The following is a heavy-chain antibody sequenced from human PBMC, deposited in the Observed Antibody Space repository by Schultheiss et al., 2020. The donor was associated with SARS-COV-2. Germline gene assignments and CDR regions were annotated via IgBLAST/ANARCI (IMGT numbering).Heavy chain of an antibody. V-gene: IGHV1-2*04. J-gene: IGHJ6*02. CDR3: ARDGPLIAVAGTWDYYGMDV. CDR1: GGTFSSYA. D-gene: IGHD6-19*01. CDR2: INPNSGGT. Sequence: ASVKVSCKASGGTFSSYAISWVRQAPGQGLEWMGWINPNSGGTNYAQKFQGWVTMTRDTSISTAYMELSRLRSDDTAVYYCARDGPLIAVAGTWDYYGMDVWGQGTTVTVSS.